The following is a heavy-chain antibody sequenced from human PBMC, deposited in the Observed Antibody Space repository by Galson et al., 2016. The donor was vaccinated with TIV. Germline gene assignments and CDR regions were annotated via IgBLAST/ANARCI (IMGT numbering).Heavy chain of an antibody. CDR3: ARNLAAAAGSFDY. Sequence: PALVKPTQTLTLTCTFSGFSLSTSGMRVSWIRQPPGKALEWLARIDWDDEKFYSTSLRTRLTISKDTSKNQVVLTLTNMDPVDTATYYCARNLAAAAGSFDYWGQGSLGTVSS. D-gene: IGHD6-13*01. CDR1: GFSLSTSGMR. J-gene: IGHJ4*02. CDR2: IDWDDEK. V-gene: IGHV2-70*04.